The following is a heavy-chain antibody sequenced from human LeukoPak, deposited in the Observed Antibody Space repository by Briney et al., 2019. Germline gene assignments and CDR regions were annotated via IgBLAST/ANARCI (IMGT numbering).Heavy chain of an antibody. V-gene: IGHV3-30-3*01. D-gene: IGHD2-2*02. CDR2: ISYDGSNK. CDR3: AKDSCSSTSCYTLGGLGAFDI. J-gene: IGHJ3*02. CDR1: GFTFSSYA. Sequence: PGGSLRLSCAASGFTFSSYAMHWVRQAPGKGLEWVAVISYDGSNKYYADSVKGRFTISRDNSKNTLYLQMNSLRAEDMALYYCAKDSCSSTSCYTLGGLGAFDIWGQGTMVTVSS.